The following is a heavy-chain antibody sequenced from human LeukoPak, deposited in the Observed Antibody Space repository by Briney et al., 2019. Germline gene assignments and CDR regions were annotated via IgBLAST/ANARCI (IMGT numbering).Heavy chain of an antibody. CDR2: IYPGDSDT. V-gene: IGHV5-51*01. CDR3: ARFSNLGYCSGGSCPNDY. CDR1: GYSFTSYW. J-gene: IGHJ4*02. Sequence: GESLKISCKGSGYSFTSYWIGWVRQMPGKGLEWMGIIYPGDSDTRYSPSFQGQVTISADKSISTAYLQWSSLKASDTAIYYCARFSNLGYCSGGSCPNDYWGQGTLVTVSS. D-gene: IGHD2-15*01.